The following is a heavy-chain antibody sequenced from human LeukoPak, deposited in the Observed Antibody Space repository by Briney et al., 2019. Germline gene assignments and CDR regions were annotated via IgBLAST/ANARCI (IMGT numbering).Heavy chain of an antibody. CDR1: GFTFSSYA. CDR3: AKDLLSHYYYGMDV. J-gene: IGHJ6*02. CDR2: ISGSGGST. Sequence: PGGSLRLSCAASGFTFSSYAMSWVRQAPGKGLEWVSAISGSGGSTYYADSVKGRFTISRDNSKNTLYLQMNSLRAEDTAVYYCAKDLLSHYYYGMDVWGQGTTVTVSS. V-gene: IGHV3-23*01.